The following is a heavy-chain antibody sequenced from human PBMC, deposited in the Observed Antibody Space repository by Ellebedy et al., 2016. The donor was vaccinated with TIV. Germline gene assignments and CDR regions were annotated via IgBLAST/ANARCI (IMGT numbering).Heavy chain of an antibody. CDR3: FGMAV. CDR2: IYYYGST. D-gene: IGHD3-3*01. V-gene: IGHV4-30-4*01. CDR1: GASLSNGKYF. J-gene: IGHJ4*02. Sequence: MPSETLSLTCTVSGASLSNGKYFWSWVRQPPGKGLEWIGYIYYYGSTSYNPSLKSRLTMSVDTSKNQFSLKLSSVTAADTAVYYCFGMAVWGPGTLVTVSS.